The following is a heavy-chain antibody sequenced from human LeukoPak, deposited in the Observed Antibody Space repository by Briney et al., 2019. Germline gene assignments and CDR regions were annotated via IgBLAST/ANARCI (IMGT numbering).Heavy chain of an antibody. V-gene: IGHV5-10-1*01. CDR3: ARHTLRQPHAFDI. D-gene: IGHD3-16*01. Sequence: GESLKISCKGSGYTFTSYWIGWVRQMSGKGLEWMGRIDPSDSYTNYSPSFQGHVTISADKSISTAYLQWSSLKASDTAMYYCARHTLRQPHAFDIWGQGTMVTVSS. CDR1: GYTFTSYW. J-gene: IGHJ3*02. CDR2: IDPSDSYT.